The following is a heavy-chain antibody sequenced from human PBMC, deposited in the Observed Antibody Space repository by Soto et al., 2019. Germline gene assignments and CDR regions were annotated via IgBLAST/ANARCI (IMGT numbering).Heavy chain of an antibody. CDR2: TYYRSKWYN. CDR1: VDIVSSNGAA. V-gene: IGHV6-1*01. Sequence: SQTLSLTCAISVDIVSSNGAAWNWIRRSPSRGPEWLGRTYYRSKWYNDYAISVKSRIAINPDTSKNQFSLQLNSVTPEDTALYYCARSGGHFDSWGQGTLVTVSS. D-gene: IGHD6-25*01. CDR3: ARSGGHFDS. J-gene: IGHJ4*02.